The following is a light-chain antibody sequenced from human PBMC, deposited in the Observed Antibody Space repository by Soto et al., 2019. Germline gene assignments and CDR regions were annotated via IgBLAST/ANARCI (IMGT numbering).Light chain of an antibody. CDR1: SSDVGIYNY. Sequence: QSALTQPASVSGSPGQSITISCTGTSSDVGIYNYVSWYQQHPGKAPKLMIYQVTNRPSGVSNRFSGSKSGNTASLTISGLQAEDEADYYCSSYTGSTNYVFGTGTKLIVL. V-gene: IGLV2-14*01. J-gene: IGLJ1*01. CDR2: QVT. CDR3: SSYTGSTNYV.